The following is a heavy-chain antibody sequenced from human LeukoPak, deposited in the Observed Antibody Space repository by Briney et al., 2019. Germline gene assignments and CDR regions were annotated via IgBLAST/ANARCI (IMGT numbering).Heavy chain of an antibody. D-gene: IGHD3-9*01. J-gene: IGHJ3*02. CDR1: GGSISSYY. CDR3: AREGYRPDWLLTGGAFDI. V-gene: IGHV4-59*01. CDR2: IYYSGST. Sequence: PSETLSLTCTVSGGSISSYYWSWIRQPPAKGLEWIGYIYYSGSTNYNPSLKSRVTISVDTSKNQFSLKLSSVTAADTAVYYCAREGYRPDWLLTGGAFDIRGQGTMVTVSS.